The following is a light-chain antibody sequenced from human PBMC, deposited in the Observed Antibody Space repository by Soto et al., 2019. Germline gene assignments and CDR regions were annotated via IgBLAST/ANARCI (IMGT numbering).Light chain of an antibody. V-gene: IGKV1-39*01. J-gene: IGKJ3*01. CDR2: AAS. CDR3: QQSYDSPFT. Sequence: DIQMTQSPSSLSASVGDSVTITCRASQSISSYLNWYLQQPEKAPKLLIYAASRLQSGVPSRFSGSKSGTDFTLTISSLQPEDYATYYCQQSYDSPFTFGPGTKVNI. CDR1: QSISSY.